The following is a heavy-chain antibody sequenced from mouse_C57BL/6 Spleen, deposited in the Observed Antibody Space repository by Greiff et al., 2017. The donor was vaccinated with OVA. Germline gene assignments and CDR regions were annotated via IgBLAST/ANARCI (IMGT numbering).Heavy chain of an antibody. V-gene: IGHV1-15*01. CDR1: GYTFTDYE. J-gene: IGHJ2*01. CDR2: IDPETGGT. CDR3: TRTKPGETFDY. D-gene: IGHD1-3*01. Sequence: QVHVKQSGAELVRPGASVTLSCKASGYTFTDYEMHWVKQTPVHGLEWIGAIDPETGGTAYNQKFKGKAILTADKSSSTAYMELRSLTSEDSAVYYCTRTKPGETFDYWGQGTTLTVSS.